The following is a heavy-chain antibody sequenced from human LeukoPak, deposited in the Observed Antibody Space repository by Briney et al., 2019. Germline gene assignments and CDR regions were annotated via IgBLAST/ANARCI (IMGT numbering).Heavy chain of an antibody. D-gene: IGHD6-6*01. J-gene: IGHJ4*02. Sequence: PGGSLRLSCAASGFTFDDYGMSWVRQAPGKGLEWLSGINWNGGSTGYADSVKGRFTISRDNAKNSLYLQMNSLRAEDTALYYCARDWIGDSSSSSDYWGQGTLVTVSS. CDR2: INWNGGST. CDR3: ARDWIGDSSSSSDY. CDR1: GFTFDDYG. V-gene: IGHV3-20*04.